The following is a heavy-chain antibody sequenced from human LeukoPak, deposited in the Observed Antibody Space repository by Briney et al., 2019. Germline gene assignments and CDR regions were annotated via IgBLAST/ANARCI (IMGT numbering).Heavy chain of an antibody. CDR2: INPSGGST. J-gene: IGHJ4*02. D-gene: IGHD1-26*01. Sequence: GASVKVSCKASGYTFTSYYMHWVRQAPGQGLEWMGIINPSGGSTSYAQKFQGRVTMTRDTSTSTVYMELSSLRSEDTAVYYCARYRGVVGATYAYYFDYWGQGTLVTVSS. V-gene: IGHV1-46*01. CDR3: ARYRGVVGATYAYYFDY. CDR1: GYTFTSYY.